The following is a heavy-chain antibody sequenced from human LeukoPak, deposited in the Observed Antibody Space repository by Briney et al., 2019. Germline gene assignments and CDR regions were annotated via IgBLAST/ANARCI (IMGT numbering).Heavy chain of an antibody. V-gene: IGHV3-30*03. J-gene: IGHJ4*02. Sequence: PGGSLRLSSAASGFTFSTHAMHWVRQAPGKGLEWVAVTSSDLNVKLYADSVKGRFTISRDNSRSTLYLQMNSLRPEDTAIYYCAREGYYGSGSPPSLYFDYWGQGTLVTVSS. CDR2: TSSDLNVK. D-gene: IGHD3-10*01. CDR1: GFTFSTHA. CDR3: AREGYYGSGSPPSLYFDY.